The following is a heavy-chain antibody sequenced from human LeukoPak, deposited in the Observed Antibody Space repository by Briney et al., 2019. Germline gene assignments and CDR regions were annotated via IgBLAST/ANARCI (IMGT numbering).Heavy chain of an antibody. D-gene: IGHD6-19*01. CDR3: ARDLGVSSGWYGAFDI. CDR1: GGSISSYY. Sequence: SETLSLTCNVSGGSISSYYWSWIRQPPGKGLEWIGYIYYSGSTNYNPSLKSRVTISVDTSKNQFSLKLSSVTAADTAVYYCARDLGVSSGWYGAFDIWGQGTMVTVSS. CDR2: IYYSGST. J-gene: IGHJ3*02. V-gene: IGHV4-59*01.